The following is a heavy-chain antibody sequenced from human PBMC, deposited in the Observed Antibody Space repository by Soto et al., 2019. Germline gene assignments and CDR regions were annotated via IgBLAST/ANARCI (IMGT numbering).Heavy chain of an antibody. CDR2: INPSDGSI. CDR3: ARDLTREGDYFDTSGYYFDS. V-gene: IGHV1-46*01. J-gene: IGHJ4*02. CDR1: GYTFTRYY. Sequence: QVQLVQSGAEVKKPGASVKVSCKASGYTFTRYYMHWVRQAPGQGLEWMGIINPSDGSISYAQKCQGRVSMTSDTSSRAAHMEVSSLRSEDTAVYYCARDLTREGDYFDTSGYYFDSWGQGTRVTVSS. D-gene: IGHD3-22*01.